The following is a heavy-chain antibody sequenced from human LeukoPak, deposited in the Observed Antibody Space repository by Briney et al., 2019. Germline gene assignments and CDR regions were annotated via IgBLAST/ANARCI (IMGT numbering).Heavy chain of an antibody. Sequence: PSETLSLTCTVSGGSISSYYWSWIRQPAGKGLEWTGRIYTSGSTNYNPSLKSRVTMSVDTSKNQFSLKLSSVTAADTAVYYCAREGGQIAAAGNFDYWGQGTLVTVSS. D-gene: IGHD6-13*01. J-gene: IGHJ4*02. CDR1: GGSISSYY. CDR3: AREGGQIAAAGNFDY. V-gene: IGHV4-4*07. CDR2: IYTSGST.